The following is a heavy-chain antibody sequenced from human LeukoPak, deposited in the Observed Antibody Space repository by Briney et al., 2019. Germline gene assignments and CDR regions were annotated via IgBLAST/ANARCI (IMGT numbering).Heavy chain of an antibody. CDR2: MNPNSGNT. CDR3: AREDYYDSGSFDP. J-gene: IGHJ5*02. CDR1: GYTFNNFP. D-gene: IGHD3-22*01. V-gene: IGHV1-8*02. Sequence: ASVKVSCKASGYTFNNFPMNWVRQATGQGLEWMGWMNPNSGNTAYAQKFQGRVTMTRNTSISTAYMELSSLRSEDTAVYYCAREDYYDSGSFDPWGQGTLVTVSS.